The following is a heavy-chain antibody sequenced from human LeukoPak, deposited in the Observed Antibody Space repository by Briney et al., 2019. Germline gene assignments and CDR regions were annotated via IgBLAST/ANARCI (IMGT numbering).Heavy chain of an antibody. D-gene: IGHD3-10*01. J-gene: IGHJ4*02. V-gene: IGHV4-30-4*01. Sequence: SQTLSLTCTVSGGSISTGDYYWSWIRQPPGKGLEWIGYIYYSGSTCYNPSLKSRVTISVDTSKNRFSLKLSSVTAADTAVYYCASGSGSHLGYWGQGTLVTVSS. CDR1: GGSISTGDYY. CDR3: ASGSGSHLGY. CDR2: IYYSGST.